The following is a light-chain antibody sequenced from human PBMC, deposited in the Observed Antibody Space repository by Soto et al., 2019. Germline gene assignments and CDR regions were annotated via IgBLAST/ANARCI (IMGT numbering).Light chain of an antibody. CDR1: SSNVGDYNY. Sequence: QSALTQPASVSGSPGQSITISCTGTSSNVGDYNYVSWYQQHPGKVPKLMIYEVSNRPSGVSNRFSGSKSGNMASLTISGLQAEDEADYYCSSYTSTSTVVFGGGTKLTVL. CDR3: SSYTSTSTVV. J-gene: IGLJ2*01. CDR2: EVS. V-gene: IGLV2-14*01.